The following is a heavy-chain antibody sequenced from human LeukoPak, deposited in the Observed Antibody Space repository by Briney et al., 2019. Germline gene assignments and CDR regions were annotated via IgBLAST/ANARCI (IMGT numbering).Heavy chain of an antibody. D-gene: IGHD6-13*01. CDR2: ISGSGGST. J-gene: IGHJ4*02. CDR1: RFTFSSYA. CDR3: ATVAAAGTRRPPYFDY. Sequence: GRSLRLSCAVSRFTFSSYAMSWVRQAPGKGLEWVSAISGSGGSTYYADSVKGRFTISRDNSKNTLYLQMNSLRAEDTAVYYCATVAAAGTRRPPYFDYWGQGTLVTVSS. V-gene: IGHV3-23*01.